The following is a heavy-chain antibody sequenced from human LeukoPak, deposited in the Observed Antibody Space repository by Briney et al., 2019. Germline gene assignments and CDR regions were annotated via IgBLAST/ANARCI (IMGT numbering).Heavy chain of an antibody. CDR1: GYTFTSYG. CDR2: ISAYNGNT. D-gene: IGHD3-16*01. Sequence: ASVKVSCKASGYTFTSYGISWVRQVLGQGLEWMGWISAYNGNTNYARKLQGRVTMTTDTSTSTAYMELRSLRSADTAVYYCASRGYYDYVWGSDQKAHDAFDIWGQGTMVTVSS. V-gene: IGHV1-18*01. CDR3: ASRGYYDYVWGSDQKAHDAFDI. J-gene: IGHJ3*02.